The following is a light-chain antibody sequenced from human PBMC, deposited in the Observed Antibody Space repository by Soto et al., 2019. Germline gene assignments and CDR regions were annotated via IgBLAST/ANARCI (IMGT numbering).Light chain of an antibody. CDR2: DVS. J-gene: IGLJ1*01. V-gene: IGLV2-8*01. CDR1: SSDVGGYNY. Sequence: QSALTQPPSASGSPGQSVAISCTGTSSDVGGYNYVSWYQQHPGKAPKLMIYDVSKRPSGVTDRFSGSKSGNTASLTVSGLQAEDEADYYCSSYAGTHIVFGTGTKLTVL. CDR3: SSYAGTHIV.